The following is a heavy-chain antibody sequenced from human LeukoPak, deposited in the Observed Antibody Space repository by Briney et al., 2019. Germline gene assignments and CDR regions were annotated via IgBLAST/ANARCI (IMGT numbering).Heavy chain of an antibody. J-gene: IGHJ3*02. CDR2: INPSGGST. Sequence: GASVKVSCKASGYTFTSYYMHWVRQAPGQGLEWMGIINPSGGSTSYAQKFQGRVTMTRDTSTSTVYMELSSLRSEDTAVYYCARDRGGFCSITSGYRGAFDTGGQGQRFTVS. D-gene: IGHD2-2*02. V-gene: IGHV1-46*01. CDR1: GYTFTSYY. CDR3: ARDRGGFCSITSGYRGAFDT.